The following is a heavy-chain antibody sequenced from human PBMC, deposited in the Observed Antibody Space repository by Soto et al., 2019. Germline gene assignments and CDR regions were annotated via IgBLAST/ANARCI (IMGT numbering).Heavy chain of an antibody. J-gene: IGHJ5*02. Sequence: GGSLRLSCAASGFTFSSYAMHWVRQAPGKGLEWVAVISYDGSNKYYADSVKGRFTISRDNSKNTLYLQMNSLRAEDTAVYYCAREYTLSSPSNRYPNWFDPWGQGTLVTVSS. CDR2: ISYDGSNK. CDR1: GFTFSSYA. V-gene: IGHV3-30-3*01. D-gene: IGHD6-6*01. CDR3: AREYTLSSPSNRYPNWFDP.